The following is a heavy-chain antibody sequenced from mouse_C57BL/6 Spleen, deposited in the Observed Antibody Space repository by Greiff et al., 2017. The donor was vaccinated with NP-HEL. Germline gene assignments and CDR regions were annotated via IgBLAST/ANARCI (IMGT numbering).Heavy chain of an antibody. CDR3: ARWFPCFDY. D-gene: IGHD2-2*01. CDR2: IYPGDGGT. V-gene: IGHV1-82*01. J-gene: IGHJ2*01. CDR1: GYAFSSSW. Sequence: QVQLKESGPELVKPGASVKISCKASGYAFSSSWMNWVKQRPGKGLEWIGRIYPGDGGTNYNGKFKGKATLTADKSSSTAYMQLNSLTSEDSAVYFCARWFPCFDYWGQGTTLTVSS.